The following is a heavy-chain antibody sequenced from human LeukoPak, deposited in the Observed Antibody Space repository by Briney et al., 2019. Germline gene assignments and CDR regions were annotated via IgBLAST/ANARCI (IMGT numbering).Heavy chain of an antibody. CDR3: ARVEVAATGATNWFDP. D-gene: IGHD2-15*01. Sequence: SETLSLTCAVYGGSFSGYYWSWIRQPPGKGLEWIGEINHSGSTNYNPSLKSRVTISVDTSKNQFSLKLSSVTAADTAVYYCARVEVAATGATNWFDPWGQGTLVTVSS. CDR2: INHSGST. J-gene: IGHJ5*02. V-gene: IGHV4-34*01. CDR1: GGSFSGYY.